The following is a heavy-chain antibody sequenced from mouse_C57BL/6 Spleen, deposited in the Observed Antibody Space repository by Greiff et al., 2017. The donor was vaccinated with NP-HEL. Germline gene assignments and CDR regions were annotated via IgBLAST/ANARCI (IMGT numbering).Heavy chain of an antibody. Sequence: EVKLVESGGGLVKPGGSLKLSCAASGFTFSSYAMSWVRQTPEKRLEWVATISDGGSYTYYPDNVKGRFTISRDNAENNLYLQMSHLKSEDTAMYYCARDRGYYDYDSFAYWGQGTLVTVSA. V-gene: IGHV5-4*01. D-gene: IGHD2-4*01. J-gene: IGHJ3*01. CDR3: ARDRGYYDYDSFAY. CDR1: GFTFSSYA. CDR2: ISDGGSYT.